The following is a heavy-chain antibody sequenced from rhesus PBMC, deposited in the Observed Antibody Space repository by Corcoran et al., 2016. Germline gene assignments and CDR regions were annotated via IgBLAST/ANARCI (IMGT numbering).Heavy chain of an antibody. J-gene: IGHJ4*01. CDR1: GGSIRAHY. D-gene: IGHD1-32*01. Sequence: QVQLQESGPGLVKPSETLSLTCAVSGGSIRAHYWNWVRQPPGKGLEWIGYIGGSAWSNYYHPPLLSESTLSPDTSTHQFSLRLTSVTAANTAVYYCATIPYNCNTSAYTGAYWGQGVLVAVSS. CDR2: IGGSAWSN. CDR3: ATIPYNCNTSAYTGAY. V-gene: IGHV4-165*02.